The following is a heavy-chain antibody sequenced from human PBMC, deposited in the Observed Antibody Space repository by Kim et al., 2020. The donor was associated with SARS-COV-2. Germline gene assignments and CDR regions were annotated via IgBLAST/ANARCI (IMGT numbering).Heavy chain of an antibody. CDR1: GGSFSGYY. CDR2: INHSGST. Sequence: SETLSLTCAVYGGSFSGYYWSWIRQPPGKGLEWIGEINHSGSTNYNPSLKSRVTISVDTSKNQFSLKLSSVTAADTAVYYCARVYYGDYWGQGTLVTVSS. CDR3: ARVYYGDY. J-gene: IGHJ4*02. V-gene: IGHV4-34*01.